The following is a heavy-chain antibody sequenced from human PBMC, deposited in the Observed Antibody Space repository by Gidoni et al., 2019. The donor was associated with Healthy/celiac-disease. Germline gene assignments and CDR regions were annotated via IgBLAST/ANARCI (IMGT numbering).Heavy chain of an antibody. J-gene: IGHJ4*02. V-gene: IGHV3-30*18. CDR1: GFTFRSYG. CDR2: ILYDGSNK. D-gene: IGHD3-10*01. Sequence: QVQLVESGGGVVQPGRSLRLSCAASGFTFRSYGMPWVRQAPGKGLEWVAVILYDGSNKYYADSVKGRFTISRDNSKNTLYLQMNSLRAEDTAVYYCAKFGAADYYGSGSYLPQDTDYWGQGTLVTVSS. CDR3: AKFGAADYYGSGSYLPQDTDY.